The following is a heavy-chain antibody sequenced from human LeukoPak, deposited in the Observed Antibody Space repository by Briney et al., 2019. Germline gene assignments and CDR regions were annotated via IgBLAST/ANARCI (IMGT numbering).Heavy chain of an antibody. V-gene: IGHV3-30*02. Sequence: GGSLRLSCAASGFTFSSYGMHWVRQAPGKGLEWVAFIRYDGSNKYYAGSVKGRFTISRDNAKNSLYLQMNSLRAEDTAVYYCARATVVSPNYWGQGTLVTVSS. CDR1: GFTFSSYG. CDR2: IRYDGSNK. D-gene: IGHD4-23*01. J-gene: IGHJ4*02. CDR3: ARATVVSPNY.